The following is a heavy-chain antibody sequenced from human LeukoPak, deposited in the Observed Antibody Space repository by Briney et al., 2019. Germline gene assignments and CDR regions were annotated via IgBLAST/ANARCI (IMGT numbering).Heavy chain of an antibody. Sequence: PSETLSLTCTVSGGSISSAAYYWSWIRQHPGKGLEWIGYIYYSGTTFYNPSLKSRVTISVDTSKNQFSLKLSSVTAADTAVYYCARYYSGSGSYHDYWGQGTLVTVSS. D-gene: IGHD3-10*01. CDR2: IYYSGTT. CDR3: ARYYSGSGSYHDY. V-gene: IGHV4-31*03. J-gene: IGHJ4*02. CDR1: GGSISSAAYY.